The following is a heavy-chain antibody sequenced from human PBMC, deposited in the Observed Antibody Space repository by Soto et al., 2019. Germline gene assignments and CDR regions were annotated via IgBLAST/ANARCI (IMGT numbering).Heavy chain of an antibody. Sequence: PGGSLRLSCAASGFTFSGHAMSWVRQAPGKGLEWVSSISDSGIHTYYPDSVKGRFTISRDNSKNTLYLQMNSLRAEDTAVYYCANGGEWLFNFDYWGQGTLVTVSS. J-gene: IGHJ4*02. CDR1: GFTFSGHA. D-gene: IGHD3-3*01. CDR3: ANGGEWLFNFDY. V-gene: IGHV3-23*01. CDR2: ISDSGIHT.